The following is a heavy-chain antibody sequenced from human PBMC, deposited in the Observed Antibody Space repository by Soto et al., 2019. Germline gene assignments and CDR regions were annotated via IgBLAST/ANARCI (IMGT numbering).Heavy chain of an antibody. CDR1: GFTFISYY. D-gene: IGHD1-1*01. CDR3: ARELGTTGTTPDNWFDP. V-gene: IGHV1-46*01. Sequence: QVQLVQSGAEVKKPGASVKVSCKASGFTFISYYMHWVRQAPGQGLEWMGIINPSGGITTYAQKFQGRGTMTRDTSTSTVYMELNSLRSEDTAVYYCARELGTTGTTPDNWFDPWGQGTLVTVSS. J-gene: IGHJ5*02. CDR2: INPSGGIT.